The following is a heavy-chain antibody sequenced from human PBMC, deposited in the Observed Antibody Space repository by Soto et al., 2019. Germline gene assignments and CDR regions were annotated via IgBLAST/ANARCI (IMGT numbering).Heavy chain of an antibody. CDR1: GGSISSYY. CDR2: IYYSGST. D-gene: IGHD6-19*01. CDR3: ARRDSSGWYYFDY. Sequence: SETLSLTCTVSGGSISSYYWSWIRQPPGKGLEWIGYIYYSGSTNYNPALKSRVTISVDTSKNQFSLKLSSVTAADTAVYYCARRDSSGWYYFDYWGQGTLVTVSS. V-gene: IGHV4-59*01. J-gene: IGHJ4*02.